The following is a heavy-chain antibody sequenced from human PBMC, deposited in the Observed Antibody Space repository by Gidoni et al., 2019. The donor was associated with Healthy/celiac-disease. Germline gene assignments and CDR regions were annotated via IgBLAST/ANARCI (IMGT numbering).Heavy chain of an antibody. CDR1: GFTFGDYA. J-gene: IGHJ4*02. CDR2: IRSKAYGGTT. V-gene: IGHV3-49*05. CDR3: TRWDDYGDYGSGFDY. D-gene: IGHD4-17*01. Sequence: EVQLVESGGGLAKPGRSLRLSCTASGFTFGDYAMSWFRQAPGKGLEWVGFIRSKAYGGTTEYAASVKGRFTISRDDSKSIAYLQMNSLKTEDTAVYYCTRWDDYGDYGSGFDYWGQGTLVTVSS.